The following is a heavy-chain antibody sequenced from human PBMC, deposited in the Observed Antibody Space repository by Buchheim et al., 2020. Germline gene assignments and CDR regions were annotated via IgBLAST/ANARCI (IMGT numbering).Heavy chain of an antibody. CDR2: ISGSGGST. J-gene: IGHJ4*02. Sequence: EVQLLESGGGLVQPGGSLRLSCAASGFTFSSYAMSWVRQAPGKGLEWVSAISGSGGSTYHADSVKGRFTISRDNSKNTLYLQMNSLRAEDTAVYYCATTKYDFWSGYWEVFDYWGQGTL. D-gene: IGHD3-3*01. CDR3: ATTKYDFWSGYWEVFDY. V-gene: IGHV3-23*01. CDR1: GFTFSSYA.